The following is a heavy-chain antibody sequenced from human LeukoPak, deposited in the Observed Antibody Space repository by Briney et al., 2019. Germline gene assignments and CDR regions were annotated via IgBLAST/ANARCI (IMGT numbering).Heavy chain of an antibody. CDR3: ARETTCSSTSCPRDWFDP. CDR1: GGSISSGSYY. D-gene: IGHD2-2*01. V-gene: IGHV4-61*02. Sequence: SETLSLTCTVSGGSISSGSYYWSWIRQPAGKGLEWIGRIYTSGSTNYNPSLKSRVTISVDRSKNQFSLKLSSVTAADTAVYYCARETTCSSTSCPRDWFDPWGQGTLVTVSS. CDR2: IYTSGST. J-gene: IGHJ5*02.